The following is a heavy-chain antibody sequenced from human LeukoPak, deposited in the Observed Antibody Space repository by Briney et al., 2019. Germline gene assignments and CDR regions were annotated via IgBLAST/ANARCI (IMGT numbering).Heavy chain of an antibody. V-gene: IGHV4-34*01. J-gene: IGHJ3*02. Sequence: SETLSLTCAVYGGSFSGYYWSWIRQPPGKGLEWIGEIKHSGSTNYNPSLKSRVTISVDTSKNQFSLKLSSVTDADTAVYYCASRAFDIWGQGTMVTVSS. CDR3: ASRAFDI. CDR1: GGSFSGYY. CDR2: IKHSGST.